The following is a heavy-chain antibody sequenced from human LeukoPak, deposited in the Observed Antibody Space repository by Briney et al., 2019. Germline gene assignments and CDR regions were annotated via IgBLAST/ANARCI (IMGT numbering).Heavy chain of an antibody. J-gene: IGHJ6*02. D-gene: IGHD4-17*01. V-gene: IGHV1-8*01. Sequence: ASVKVSCKASGYTFTSYDINWVRQATGQGLEWMGWMNPNSGNTGYAQKFQGRVTMTRNTSISTAYMELSSLRSEGTAVYYCARARYGDITKYYYYGMDVWGQGTTVTVSS. CDR1: GYTFTSYD. CDR3: ARARYGDITKYYYYGMDV. CDR2: MNPNSGNT.